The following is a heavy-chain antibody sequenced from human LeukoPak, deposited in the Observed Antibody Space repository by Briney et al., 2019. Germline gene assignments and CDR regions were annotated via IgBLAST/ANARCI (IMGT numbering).Heavy chain of an antibody. V-gene: IGHV1-2*06. CDR3: ARVWYYYDSSGYPPAHYFDY. Sequence: ASVKVSCKASGYTFTGYYMHLVRQAPGQGLEWMGRINPNSGGTNYAQKFQGRVTMTRDTSISTAYMELSRLRSDDTAVYYCARVWYYYDSSGYPPAHYFDYWGQGTLVTVSS. CDR2: INPNSGGT. D-gene: IGHD3-22*01. CDR1: GYTFTGYY. J-gene: IGHJ4*02.